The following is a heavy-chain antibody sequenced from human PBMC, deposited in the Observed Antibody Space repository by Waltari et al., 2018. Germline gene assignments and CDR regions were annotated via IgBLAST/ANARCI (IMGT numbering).Heavy chain of an antibody. CDR3: ARDVYSSGWDNWFDP. D-gene: IGHD6-19*01. J-gene: IGHJ5*02. V-gene: IGHV4-39*07. Sequence: QLQLQESGPGLVKPSETLSPTCTVSGGSISSSSYYWGWIGQPPAKGLVWIGRIYYSGSTNCNPSLKIRVTISVDTSKNQFALKLSAVTAADTAGDYCARDVYSSGWDNWFDPWGQGTLVTVAS. CDR2: IYYSGST. CDR1: GGSISSSSYY.